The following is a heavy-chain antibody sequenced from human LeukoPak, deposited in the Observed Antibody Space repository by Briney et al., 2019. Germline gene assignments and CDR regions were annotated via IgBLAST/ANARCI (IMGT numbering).Heavy chain of an antibody. CDR1: GGFIGSFY. Sequence: SETLSLTCTVSGGFIGSFYWNWIRQPPGKGLEWIGYIYYSGSTNYNPSLKSRVTISVDTSKNQFSLKLSSVTAADTAVYYCARDMRAVGATTGVAYYYYYMDVWGKGTTVTISS. J-gene: IGHJ6*03. CDR2: IYYSGST. D-gene: IGHD1-26*01. CDR3: ARDMRAVGATTGVAYYYYYMDV. V-gene: IGHV4-59*01.